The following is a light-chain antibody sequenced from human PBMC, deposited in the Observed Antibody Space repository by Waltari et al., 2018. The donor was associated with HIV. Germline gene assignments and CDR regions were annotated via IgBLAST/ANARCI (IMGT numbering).Light chain of an antibody. V-gene: IGLV2-14*01. CDR2: GVS. Sequence: QSALTQPASLSGSPGQSITITCSGSGPDIGLYDLVSWYRQEPGQAPRLLIYGVSNRPSEISRRFSGSKARTTASLPISALQAEDEGDYYCSAYTMSGSLVFGGGTKLTVL. CDR1: GPDIGLYDL. CDR3: SAYTMSGSLV. J-gene: IGLJ2*01.